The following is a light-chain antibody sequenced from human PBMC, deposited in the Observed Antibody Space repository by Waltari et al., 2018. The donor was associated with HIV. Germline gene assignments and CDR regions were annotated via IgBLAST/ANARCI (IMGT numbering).Light chain of an antibody. CDR2: GNT. V-gene: IGLV1-40*01. J-gene: IGLJ3*02. CDR1: SSNLGAGYD. Sequence: QSVLTQPPSVSGAPGQRVTISCTGNSSNLGAGYDVHWYQQFPGTVPKLLIFGNTNRPSGVPDRFSGSKSGNTASLTISGLQAEDESLYYCCAFSGGRISWVFGGGTRVTVL. CDR3: CAFSGGRISWV.